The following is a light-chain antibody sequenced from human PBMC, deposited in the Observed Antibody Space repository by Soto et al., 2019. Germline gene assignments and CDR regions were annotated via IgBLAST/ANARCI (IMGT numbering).Light chain of an antibody. Sequence: VLAQCPANLPWSPVEGVTLSCRASQTVRNNYLAWYQQKPGQAPRLLIYNASTRATGIPARFSGRGSGTDFTLTISSLEREDFAVYYCHQRRNLLTFGGGTKVDI. CDR2: NAS. V-gene: IGKV3-11*01. J-gene: IGKJ4*01. CDR1: QTVRNNY. CDR3: HQRRNLLT.